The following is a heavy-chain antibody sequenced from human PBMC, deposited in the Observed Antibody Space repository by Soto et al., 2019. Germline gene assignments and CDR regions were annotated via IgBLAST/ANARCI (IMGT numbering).Heavy chain of an antibody. CDR2: IYPTDSDT. Sequence: LKISCKGSGYSFTTYWIGWVRQMPGKGPEWMGIIYPTDSDTRYSPSFQGQVTISADKSISTAYLQWSSLKASDTAMYYCARTVREQWLADYWGRGTLVTVSS. CDR3: ARTVREQWLADY. D-gene: IGHD6-19*01. CDR1: GYSFTTYW. V-gene: IGHV5-51*01. J-gene: IGHJ4*02.